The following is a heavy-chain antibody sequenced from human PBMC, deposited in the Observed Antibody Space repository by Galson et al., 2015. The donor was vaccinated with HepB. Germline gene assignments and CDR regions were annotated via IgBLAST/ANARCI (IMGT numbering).Heavy chain of an antibody. CDR2: INTNTGDP. V-gene: IGHV7-4-1*02. Sequence: SVKVSCKASGYTFITSAINWVRQAPGQGLEWMGWINTNTGDPMYAQGFTGRFVLSLDTSVSTAYLQINSLKAEDTAVYYCARDLSYCNSGSCVGWFDPWCQGTLVTVSS. CDR1: GYTFITSA. J-gene: IGHJ5*02. CDR3: ARDLSYCNSGSCVGWFDP. D-gene: IGHD2-15*01.